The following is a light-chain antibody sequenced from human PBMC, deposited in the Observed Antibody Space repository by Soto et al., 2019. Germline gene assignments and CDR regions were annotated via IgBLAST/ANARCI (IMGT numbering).Light chain of an antibody. Sequence: ALTQPPSASGSPGQSVTISCTGTSSDVGGYNYVSWYQQHPGKAPKLMIYEVSKRPSGVPDRFSGSKSGNTASLTVSGLQAEDEADYYCSSYAGSNEVVFGGGTKVTVL. V-gene: IGLV2-8*01. CDR1: SSDVGGYNY. J-gene: IGLJ2*01. CDR3: SSYAGSNEVV. CDR2: EVS.